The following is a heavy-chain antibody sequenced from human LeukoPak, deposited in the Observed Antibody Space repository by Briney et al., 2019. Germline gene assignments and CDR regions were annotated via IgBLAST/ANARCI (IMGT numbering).Heavy chain of an antibody. CDR2: XHYRGST. D-gene: IGHD3-22*01. CDR3: ARDYLHYYDSSGDAFDI. V-gene: IGHV4-59*12. J-gene: IGHJ3*02. Sequence: XXIGHXHYRGSTNYNPSLKSRVTMSVDTSKNQFSLKLSSVTAADPAVYYCARDYLHYYDSSGDAFDIWGQGTMVTVSS.